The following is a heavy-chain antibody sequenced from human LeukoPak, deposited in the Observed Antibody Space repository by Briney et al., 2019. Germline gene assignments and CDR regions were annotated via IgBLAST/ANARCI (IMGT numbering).Heavy chain of an antibody. CDR3: AKDRGPGPWGAFDY. Sequence: PGGSLRLSFAPSGFTFSSYAMSWVPQAPGKGLEWVSAISGSGGSTYYADSVKGRFTISRDNSKNTLYLQMNSLRAEDTAVYYCAKDRGPGPWGAFDYWGQGTLVTVSS. J-gene: IGHJ4*02. V-gene: IGHV3-23*01. D-gene: IGHD3-16*01. CDR1: GFTFSSYA. CDR2: ISGSGGST.